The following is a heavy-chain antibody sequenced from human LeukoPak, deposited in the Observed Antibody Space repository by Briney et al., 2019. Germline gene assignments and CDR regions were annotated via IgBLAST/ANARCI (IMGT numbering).Heavy chain of an antibody. CDR3: ARRVAAAGTGDY. Sequence: GASVKVSCKASGGTFSSYAISWVRQAPGQGLEWMGWMNPNSGNTGYAQKFQGRVTITRNTSISTAYMELSSLRSEDTAVYYCARRVAAAGTGDYWGQGTLVTVSS. CDR2: MNPNSGNT. D-gene: IGHD6-13*01. V-gene: IGHV1-8*03. J-gene: IGHJ4*02. CDR1: GGTFSSYA.